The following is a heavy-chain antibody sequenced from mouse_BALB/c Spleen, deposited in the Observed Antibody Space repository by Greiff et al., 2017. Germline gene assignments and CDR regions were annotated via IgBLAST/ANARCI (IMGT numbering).Heavy chain of an antibody. Sequence: EVQLVESGGGLVKPGGSLKLSCAASGFTFSSYAMSWVRQTPGKRLGWVATISSGGSYTYYPDSVKGRFTISRDNAKNTLYLQMSSLRSEDTAMYYCARHGDYDAMDYWGQGTSVTVSP. CDR2: ISSGGSYT. V-gene: IGHV5-9-3*01. CDR3: ARHGDYDAMDY. J-gene: IGHJ4*01. CDR1: GFTFSSYA.